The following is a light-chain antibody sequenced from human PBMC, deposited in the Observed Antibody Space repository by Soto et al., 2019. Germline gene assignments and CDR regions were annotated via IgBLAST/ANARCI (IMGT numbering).Light chain of an antibody. CDR1: QSINNW. V-gene: IGKV1-5*01. J-gene: IGKJ3*01. CDR2: DAF. CDR3: QQTHSLPLS. Sequence: DIQMTQSPSTLSASVGDRVTITCRASQSINNWLAWYQQKPGKAPKLLIFDAFNLESGVPFRFSGSGFGTDFTLSISSLQPEDFATYYCQQTHSLPLSFGPGTKVDI.